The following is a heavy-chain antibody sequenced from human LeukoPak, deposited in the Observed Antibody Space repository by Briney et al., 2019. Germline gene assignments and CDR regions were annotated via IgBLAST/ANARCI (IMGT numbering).Heavy chain of an antibody. D-gene: IGHD6-6*01. Sequence: GGSLRLSCAASGFTFSSYWMSWVRQAPGKGLEWVANMKEDGGEKYYVDSVKGRLTISRDNVKNSLYLQMNSLRAEDTAVYYCARGVYEFDYWGQGTLVTVSS. CDR1: GFTFSSYW. V-gene: IGHV3-7*01. J-gene: IGHJ4*02. CDR2: MKEDGGEK. CDR3: ARGVYEFDY.